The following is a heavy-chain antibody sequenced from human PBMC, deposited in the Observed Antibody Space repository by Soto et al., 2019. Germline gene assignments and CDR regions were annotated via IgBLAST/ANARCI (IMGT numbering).Heavy chain of an antibody. CDR2: ISSSSSYI. D-gene: IGHD6-19*01. CDR3: ARVPSSGLPYFFDY. V-gene: IGHV3-21*01. J-gene: IGHJ4*02. Sequence: PGGSLRLSCAASGFTFSSYSMNWVRQAPGKGLEWVSSISSSSSYIYYADSVKGRFTISRDNAKNSLYLQMNSLRAEDTAMYYCARVPSSGLPYFFDYWGLGTLVTVSS. CDR1: GFTFSSYS.